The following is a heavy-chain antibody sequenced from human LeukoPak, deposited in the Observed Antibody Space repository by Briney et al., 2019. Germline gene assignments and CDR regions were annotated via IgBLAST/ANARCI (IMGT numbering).Heavy chain of an antibody. V-gene: IGHV4-39*01. CDR3: VRHINWSPFDY. D-gene: IGHD1-1*01. CDR2: IYYDGST. CDR1: GDSISSNDYY. Sequence: SETLSLSCTVSGDSISSNDYYCGWIRQPPGKGLEWIGSIYYDGSTYYNASLRSRVTISVDTSKNQFSLQLSSVTAADTAMYYCVRHINWSPFDYWGQGTLVTVSS. J-gene: IGHJ4*02.